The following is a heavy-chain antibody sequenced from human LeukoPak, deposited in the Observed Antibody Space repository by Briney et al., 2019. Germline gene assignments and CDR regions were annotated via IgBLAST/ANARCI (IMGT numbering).Heavy chain of an antibody. CDR1: GDSINSLDL. Sequence: PSETLSLTCTVSGDSINSLDLWSWVRQPPGKGLAWIGEMYLSGTTHSNPSVKSRVTISIDKSKNQFFLNLSSVTAADTAVYYCAGLVGRYSSGLYYYYFDYWGQGTLVTVSS. J-gene: IGHJ4*02. D-gene: IGHD3-22*01. CDR2: MYLSGTT. V-gene: IGHV4-4*02. CDR3: AGLVGRYSSGLYYYYFDY.